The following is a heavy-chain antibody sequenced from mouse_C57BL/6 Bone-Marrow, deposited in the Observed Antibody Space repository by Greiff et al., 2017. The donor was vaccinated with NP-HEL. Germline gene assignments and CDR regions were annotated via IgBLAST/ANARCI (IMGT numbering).Heavy chain of an antibody. CDR1: GYTFTSYW. CDR2: INPSRGYT. Sequence: QVQLQQSGAALAKPGASVKLSCKASGYTFTSYWMHWVKQRPGQGLEWIGYINPSRGYTKYNQKFKNKATLTADKSSSTADMQLSSLTYEDSAVYDCARYRASTGTRAMDYWGQGTSVTVSS. CDR3: ARYRASTGTRAMDY. V-gene: IGHV1-7*01. D-gene: IGHD4-1*02. J-gene: IGHJ4*01.